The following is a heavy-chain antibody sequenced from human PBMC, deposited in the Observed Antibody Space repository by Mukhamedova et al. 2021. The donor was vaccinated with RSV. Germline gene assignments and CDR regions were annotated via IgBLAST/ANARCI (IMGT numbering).Heavy chain of an antibody. D-gene: IGHD2-2*01. CDR2: ISYDGSNK. CDR3: ARDLSPGIVVVPATY. V-gene: IGHV3-30-3*01. J-gene: IGHJ4*02. Sequence: VAVISYDGSNKYYAESVKGRFTISRDNSKNTLYLQMNSLRAEDTAVYYCARDLSPGIVVVPATYWGQGTLVTVSS.